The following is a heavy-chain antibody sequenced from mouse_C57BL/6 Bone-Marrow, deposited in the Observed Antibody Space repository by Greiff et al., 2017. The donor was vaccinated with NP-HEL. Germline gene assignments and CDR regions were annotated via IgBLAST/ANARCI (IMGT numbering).Heavy chain of an antibody. D-gene: IGHD4-1*01. CDR2: ISYDGSN. J-gene: IGHJ2*01. Sequence: EVQLQQSGPGLVKPSQSLSLTCSVTGYSITSGYYWNWIRQFPGNKLEWMGYISYDGSNNYNPSLKNRISITRDTSKNQFFLKLNSVTTEDTATYYCASLGPGYFDYWGQGTTLTVSS. CDR1: GYSITSGYY. V-gene: IGHV3-6*01. CDR3: ASLGPGYFDY.